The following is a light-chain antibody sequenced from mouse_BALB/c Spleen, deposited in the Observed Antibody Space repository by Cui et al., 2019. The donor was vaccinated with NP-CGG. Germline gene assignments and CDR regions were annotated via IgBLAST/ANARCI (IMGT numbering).Light chain of an antibody. J-gene: IGLJ1*01. CDR2: GTN. V-gene: IGLV1*01. CDR1: TGAVTTSNY. Sequence: AVVTKESALTTSPGETVTLTCRSSTGAVTTSNYANWVQEKPNHLFTGLIGGTNNRAPGVPARFSGSLIGDKAALTITGTQTEDEAIYFCALWYSNHWVFGGGTELTVL. CDR3: ALWYSNHWV.